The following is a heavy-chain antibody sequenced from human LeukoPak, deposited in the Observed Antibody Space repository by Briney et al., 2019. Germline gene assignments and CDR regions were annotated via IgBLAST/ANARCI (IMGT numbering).Heavy chain of an antibody. D-gene: IGHD3-10*01. Sequence: GGSLRLSCAASGFTFSSYAMSWVRQAPGKGLEWVSAISGSGGSTYYADSVKGRFTISRDNTKNTLYLQTHSLRAEDKAVYYCAKDGYYYGSGDFDYWGQGTLVTVSS. CDR2: ISGSGGST. J-gene: IGHJ4*02. V-gene: IGHV3-23*01. CDR1: GFTFSSYA. CDR3: AKDGYYYGSGDFDY.